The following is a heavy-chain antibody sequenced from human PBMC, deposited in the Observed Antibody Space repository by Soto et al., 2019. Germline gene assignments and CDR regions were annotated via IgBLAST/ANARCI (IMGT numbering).Heavy chain of an antibody. J-gene: IGHJ5*01. Sequence: QEQVVQSGPAMKEPGSSVKVSCRASGIMSSGYGFSWVRQAPGHGLEWVGRINPTLDSTQYAQNLQGRVSITVDKSTYTAYLEVTSLRLEDTAIYFCETMKRARIDSWGRGTVVTVFS. CDR3: ETMKRARIDS. CDR1: GIMSSGYG. CDR2: INPTLDST. V-gene: IGHV1-69*09.